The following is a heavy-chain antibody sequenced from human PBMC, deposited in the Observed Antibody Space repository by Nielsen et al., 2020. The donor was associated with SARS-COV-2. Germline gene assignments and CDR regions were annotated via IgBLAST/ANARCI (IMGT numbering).Heavy chain of an antibody. V-gene: IGHV1-46*01. CDR3: AREGRGGAADY. Sequence: ASVKVSCKASGYTFTSYYMHWVRQAPGQGLEWMGIINPSGGSTSYAQKFQGRVTMTRDTSTSTVYMELSSLRSEHTAVYYCAREGRGGAADYWGQGTLVTVSS. CDR1: GYTFTSYY. D-gene: IGHD3-16*01. J-gene: IGHJ4*02. CDR2: INPSGGST.